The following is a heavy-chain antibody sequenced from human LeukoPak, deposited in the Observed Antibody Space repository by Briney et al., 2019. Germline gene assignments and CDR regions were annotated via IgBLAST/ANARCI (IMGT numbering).Heavy chain of an antibody. V-gene: IGHV3-53*05. CDR1: GFTVSSNY. J-gene: IGHJ6*02. Sequence: GGSLRLSCAASGFTVSSNYMSWVRQAPGKGLEWVSVIYSGGSTYYADSVKGRFTISRDNSKNTLYLQMNSLRSADTAVYYCARDSPRPMDVWGQGTTVTVSS. CDR3: ARDSPRPMDV. CDR2: IYSGGST.